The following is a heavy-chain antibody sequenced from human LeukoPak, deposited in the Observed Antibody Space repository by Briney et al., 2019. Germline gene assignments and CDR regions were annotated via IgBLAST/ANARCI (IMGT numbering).Heavy chain of an antibody. J-gene: IGHJ4*02. D-gene: IGHD3-9*01. Sequence: ASVKVSCKASGYTFTGYYMHWVRQAPGQGLEWMGWINPNSGGTNYAQKFQGRVTMTRDTSTSTVYMELSSLRSEDTAVYYCARDNYDMYFDYWGQGTLVTVSS. CDR2: INPNSGGT. V-gene: IGHV1-2*02. CDR1: GYTFTGYY. CDR3: ARDNYDMYFDY.